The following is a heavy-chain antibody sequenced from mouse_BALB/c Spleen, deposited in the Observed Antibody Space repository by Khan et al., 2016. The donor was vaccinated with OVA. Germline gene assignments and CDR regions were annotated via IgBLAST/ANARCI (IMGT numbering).Heavy chain of an antibody. D-gene: IGHD1-3*01. V-gene: IGHV2-3*01. CDR2: IWGDGST. J-gene: IGHJ4*01. Sequence: QVQLKQSGPGLVAPSQSLSITCTVSGFSLTSYGVNWVRQPPGKGLEWLGIIWGDGSTNYHSTLKSRLSISKDNSKSQVFLKLNSLQTDDTATYYCAKWVNSYYAMDYWGQGTSVTVSS. CDR3: AKWVNSYYAMDY. CDR1: GFSLTSYG.